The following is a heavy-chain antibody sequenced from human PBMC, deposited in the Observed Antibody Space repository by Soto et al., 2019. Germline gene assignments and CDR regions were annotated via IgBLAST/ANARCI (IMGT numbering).Heavy chain of an antibody. CDR2: ISSSSSYI. Sequence: PGGSLRLSCAASGFTFSSYSMNWVRQAPGKGLEWVSSISSSSSYIYYADSVKGRFTISRDNSKNTLYLQMNSLRAEDTAVYYCARDRGSGWYGEFDYWGQGTLVTVYS. CDR3: ARDRGSGWYGEFDY. J-gene: IGHJ4*02. CDR1: GFTFSSYS. D-gene: IGHD6-19*01. V-gene: IGHV3-21*04.